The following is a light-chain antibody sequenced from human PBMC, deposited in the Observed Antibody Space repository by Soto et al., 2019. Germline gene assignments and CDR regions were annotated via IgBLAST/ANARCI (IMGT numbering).Light chain of an antibody. CDR2: KES. CDR3: QQYNSYPWT. V-gene: IGKV1-5*03. J-gene: IGKJ1*01. Sequence: DIQMTQSPSTLSASVGDIVTITCRASQSISSWLAWYQQKPGKAPKLLIYKESSLESGVPSRFSGSGSGTELTLTISRLQPDDFATYYCQQYNSYPWTFGQGTKVDIK. CDR1: QSISSW.